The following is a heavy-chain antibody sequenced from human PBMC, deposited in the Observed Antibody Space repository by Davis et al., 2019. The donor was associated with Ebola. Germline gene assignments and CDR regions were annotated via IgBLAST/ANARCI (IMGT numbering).Heavy chain of an antibody. D-gene: IGHD3-10*01. CDR3: TITYGSGSYLSDY. CDR2: IRSKANSYAT. CDR1: GFTFSGSG. J-gene: IGHJ4*02. V-gene: IGHV3-73*01. Sequence: GESLKISCAASGFTFSGSGMHWVRQASGKGLEWVGRIRSKANSYATAYAASVKGRFTISRDDSKNTAYLQMNSLKTEDTAVYYCTITYGSGSYLSDYWGQGTLVTVSS.